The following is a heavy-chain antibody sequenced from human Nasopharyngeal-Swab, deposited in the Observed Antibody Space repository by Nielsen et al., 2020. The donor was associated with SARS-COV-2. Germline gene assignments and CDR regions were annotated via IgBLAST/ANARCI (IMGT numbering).Heavy chain of an antibody. CDR1: GYSFTSYW. J-gene: IGHJ3*02. V-gene: IGHV5-51*01. CDR2: IYPGDSDT. CDR3: ARTVYSGSYYQNDAFDI. Sequence: GGSLKISCKGSGYSFTSYWIGWVRQMPGKGLEWMGIIYPGDSDTRYSPSFQGQVTISADKSISTAYLQWSSLKASDTAMYYCARTVYSGSYYQNDAFDIWGQGTMVTVSS. D-gene: IGHD1-26*01.